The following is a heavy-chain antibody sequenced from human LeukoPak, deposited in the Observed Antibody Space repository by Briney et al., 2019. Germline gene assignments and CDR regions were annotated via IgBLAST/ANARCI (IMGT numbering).Heavy chain of an antibody. CDR3: ARMRGGYCSGGSCYEINEANWFDP. CDR1: GGSISSYY. D-gene: IGHD2-15*01. Sequence: MPSETLSLTCTVSGGSISSYYWSWIRQPPGKGLEWIGYIYYSGSTNYNPSLKSRVTISVDTSKNQFSLKLSSVTAADTAVYYCARMRGGYCSGGSCYEINEANWFDPWGQGTLVTVSS. V-gene: IGHV4-59*01. CDR2: IYYSGST. J-gene: IGHJ5*02.